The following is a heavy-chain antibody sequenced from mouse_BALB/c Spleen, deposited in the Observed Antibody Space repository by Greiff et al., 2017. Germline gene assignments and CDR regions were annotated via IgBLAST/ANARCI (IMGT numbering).Heavy chain of an antibody. CDR3: ARRTTVVPFDY. Sequence: EVQLQQSGGGLVQPGGSRKLSCAASGFTFSSFGMHWVRQAPEKGLEWVAYISSGSSTIYYADTVKGRFTISRDNPKNTLFLQMTSLRSEDTAMYYCARRTTVVPFDYWGQGTTLTVSS. CDR2: ISSGSSTI. J-gene: IGHJ2*01. CDR1: GFTFSSFG. D-gene: IGHD1-1*01. V-gene: IGHV5-17*02.